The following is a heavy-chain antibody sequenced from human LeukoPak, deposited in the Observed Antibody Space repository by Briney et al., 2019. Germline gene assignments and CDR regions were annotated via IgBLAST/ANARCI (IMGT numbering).Heavy chain of an antibody. J-gene: IGHJ4*02. CDR1: GFTFSSYS. CDR3: AAQPYYYDSSGYY. D-gene: IGHD3-22*01. CDR2: ISSSSSYI. V-gene: IGHV3-21*01. Sequence: GGSLRLSCAASGFTFSSYSMNWVRQAPGKGLEWVSSISSSSSYIYYADSVKGRFTISRDNAKNSLYLQMNSLRAEDTAVYYCAAQPYYYDSSGYYWGQGTLVTVSS.